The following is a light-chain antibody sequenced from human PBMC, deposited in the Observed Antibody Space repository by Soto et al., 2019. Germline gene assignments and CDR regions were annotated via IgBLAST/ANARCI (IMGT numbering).Light chain of an antibody. CDR1: QSVDDY. Sequence: DMQMTQSPSSLSASVGDRVAITCRASQSVDDYVNWYQQKPGKPPKLLIYAASTLHSGVPSRFSGSVSGTDFTLTISRLEPEHFALYSCQQYGSSPWTFGQGTKVDIK. CDR3: QQYGSSPWT. V-gene: IGKV1-39*01. CDR2: AAS. J-gene: IGKJ1*01.